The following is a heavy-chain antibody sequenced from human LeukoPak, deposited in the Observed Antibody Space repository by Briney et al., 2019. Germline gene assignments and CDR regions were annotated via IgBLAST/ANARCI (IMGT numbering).Heavy chain of an antibody. V-gene: IGHV3-21*01. Sequence: GGSLRLSCAASGFTFSSYSMNWVRQAPGKGLEWVSSISSSSSYIYYADSVKGRFTISRDNAKNSLYLQMNSLRAEDTAVYYCARIGANDAFDIWGQGTMVTVSS. CDR3: ARIGANDAFDI. CDR2: ISSSSSYI. J-gene: IGHJ3*02. CDR1: GFTFSSYS.